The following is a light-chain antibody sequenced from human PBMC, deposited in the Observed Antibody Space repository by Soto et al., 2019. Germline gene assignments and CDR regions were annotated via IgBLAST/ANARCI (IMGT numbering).Light chain of an antibody. Sequence: QSALTQPRSVSGSPGQSVTISCTGTSSDVGGYNYVSWYQQHPGKAPKLMIYDVSKRPSGVPDRFSGSKSGNTASLTISGLQAEDEADYYCCTNAGSYKVFGIGTKVTVL. V-gene: IGLV2-11*01. CDR2: DVS. J-gene: IGLJ1*01. CDR1: SSDVGGYNY. CDR3: CTNAGSYKV.